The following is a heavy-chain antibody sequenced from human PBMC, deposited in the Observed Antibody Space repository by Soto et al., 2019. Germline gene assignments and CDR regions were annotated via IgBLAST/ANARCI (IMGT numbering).Heavy chain of an antibody. Sequence: QVQLVQSGAEVKKPGASVKVSCKASGYSFTSYGVTWVRQAPGQGREWMGWISAYNGDTDYAQKVQGRVTMTTDSSTNTAYLELRSLTSDDTAVYYCVRGASSLPGFYWGQGTLITVSS. CDR3: VRGASSLPGFY. CDR1: GYSFTSYG. CDR2: ISAYNGDT. J-gene: IGHJ4*02. D-gene: IGHD6-13*01. V-gene: IGHV1-18*01.